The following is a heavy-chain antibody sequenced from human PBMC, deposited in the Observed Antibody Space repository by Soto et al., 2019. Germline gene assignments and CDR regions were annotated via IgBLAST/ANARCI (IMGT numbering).Heavy chain of an antibody. CDR2: ISAYNGNT. CDR1: CYTFTSYG. CDR3: ARDHDSSGYYLGAFDI. Sequence: GASVKVSCKASCYTFTSYGISLLRQPPGQGLEWMGWISAYNGNTNYAQKLQGRVTMTTDTSTSTAYMELRSLRSDDTAVYYCARDHDSSGYYLGAFDIWGQGTMVTVSS. V-gene: IGHV1-18*01. D-gene: IGHD3-22*01. J-gene: IGHJ3*02.